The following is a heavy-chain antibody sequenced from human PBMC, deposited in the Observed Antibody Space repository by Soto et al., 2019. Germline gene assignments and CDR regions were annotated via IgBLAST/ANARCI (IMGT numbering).Heavy chain of an antibody. V-gene: IGHV1-8*02. CDR1: GYTFTDYD. CDR3: STWGRNGWYTGFF. J-gene: IGHJ4*02. Sequence: QVQLVQSGAEVRKPGASVKVSCKTPGYTFTDYDINWVRQAPGQGLEWVGRMNPNSGRTDYAQKREGRVTMTRDISISTAYMELSSLGYDDTAVYFCSTWGRNGWYTGFFWGQGTLVTVSS. CDR2: MNPNSGRT. D-gene: IGHD6-19*01.